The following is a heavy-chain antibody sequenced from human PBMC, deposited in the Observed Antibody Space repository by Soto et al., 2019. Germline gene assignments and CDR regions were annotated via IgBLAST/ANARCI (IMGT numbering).Heavy chain of an antibody. V-gene: IGHV4-59*01. D-gene: IGHD5-12*01. CDR3: ASQGVSYSGYDYGSNYYGMDV. J-gene: IGHJ6*02. Sequence: SETLSLTCTVSGGSISSYYWSWIRQPPGKGLEWIGYIYYSGSTNYNPSLKSRVTISVDTSKNQFSLKPSSVTAADTAVYYCASQGVSYSGYDYGSNYYGMDVWGQGTTVTVSS. CDR1: GGSISSYY. CDR2: IYYSGST.